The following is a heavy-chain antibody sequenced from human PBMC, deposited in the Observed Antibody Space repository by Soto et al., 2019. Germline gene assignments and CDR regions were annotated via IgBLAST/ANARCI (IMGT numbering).Heavy chain of an antibody. CDR2: IHHSGST. CDR1: GGSVSRDNW. Sequence: QVQLQESGPGLVKPSGTLSLTCDVSGGSVSRDNWWSWVRQPPGKGLEWIGEIHHSGSTNCSPSLRSRVTISIDKSKNQFSLKLTSVTAADTAVYYCAENVAYDLDSWGQGTLVTVSS. J-gene: IGHJ4*02. V-gene: IGHV4-4*02. D-gene: IGHD3-22*01. CDR3: AENVAYDLDS.